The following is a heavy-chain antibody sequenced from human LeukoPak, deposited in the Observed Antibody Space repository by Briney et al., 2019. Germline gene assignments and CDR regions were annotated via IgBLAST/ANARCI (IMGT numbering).Heavy chain of an antibody. CDR3: ARERDDYYFDY. CDR1: GFSFSSFE. V-gene: IGHV3-48*03. CDR2: ISRSGTII. J-gene: IGHJ4*02. D-gene: IGHD3-3*01. Sequence: SGGSLRLSCAASGFSFSSFEMTWDRQAPGKGLEWVSYISRSGTIISYADSVKGRFTISRDNAKNSLYLQMNSLRAEDTAVYYCARERDDYYFDYWGQGTLVTVSS.